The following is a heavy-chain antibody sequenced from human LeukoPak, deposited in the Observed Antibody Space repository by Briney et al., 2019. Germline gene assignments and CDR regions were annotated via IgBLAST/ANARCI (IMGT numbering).Heavy chain of an antibody. Sequence: ASVKVSCKASGYTFTSYDINWVRQATGQGLEWMGWMNPNSGNTGYAQKFQGRVTITRNTSISTAYMELSSLRSEDTAVYYCARGHSSSWYGPYYYYYMDVWGKGTTATVSS. CDR3: ARGHSSSWYGPYYYYYMDV. D-gene: IGHD6-13*01. J-gene: IGHJ6*03. V-gene: IGHV1-8*03. CDR2: MNPNSGNT. CDR1: GYTFTSYD.